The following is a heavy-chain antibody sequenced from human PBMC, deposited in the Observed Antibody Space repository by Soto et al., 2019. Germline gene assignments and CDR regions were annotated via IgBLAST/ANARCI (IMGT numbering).Heavy chain of an antibody. J-gene: IGHJ5*02. V-gene: IGHV5-10-1*01. D-gene: IGHD3-9*01. CDR1: GYSFTSYW. CDR3: ARQGYDILTGSIRDWFDP. Sequence: PGESLKISCKGSGYSFTSYWISWVRQMPGKGLEWMGRIDPSDSYTNYSPSFQGHVTISADKSISTAYLQWSSLKASDTAMYYCARQGYDILTGSIRDWFDPWGQGTLVTVSS. CDR2: IDPSDSYT.